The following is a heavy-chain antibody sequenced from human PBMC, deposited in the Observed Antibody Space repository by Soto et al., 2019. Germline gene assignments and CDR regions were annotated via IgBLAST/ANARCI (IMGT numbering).Heavy chain of an antibody. Sequence: SLRLSCAASGFTISGSAMHWVRQASGKGLEWVGRIRSKANSYATAYAASVKGRFTISRDDSKNTAYLQMNSLKTEDTAVYYCTSDDYGDFYDAFDIWGQGTMVTVSS. V-gene: IGHV3-73*01. J-gene: IGHJ3*02. CDR3: TSDDYGDFYDAFDI. CDR1: GFTISGSA. D-gene: IGHD4-17*01. CDR2: IRSKANSYAT.